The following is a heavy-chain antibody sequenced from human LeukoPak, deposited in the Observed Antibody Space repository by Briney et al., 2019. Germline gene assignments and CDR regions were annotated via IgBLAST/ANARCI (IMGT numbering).Heavy chain of an antibody. CDR3: AKDYDFWSGFIDY. D-gene: IGHD3-3*01. V-gene: IGHV3-9*01. CDR2: ISWNSGSI. CDR1: GFTFDDYA. Sequence: GGSLRLSCAASGFTFDDYAMHWVRQAPGKGLEWVSGISWNSGSIGYADSVKGRFTISRDNSKNTLYLQMNSLRAEDTAVYYCAKDYDFWSGFIDYWGQGTLVTVSS. J-gene: IGHJ4*02.